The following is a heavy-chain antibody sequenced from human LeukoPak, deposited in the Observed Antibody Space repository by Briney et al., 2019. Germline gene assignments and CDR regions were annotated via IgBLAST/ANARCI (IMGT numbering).Heavy chain of an antibody. V-gene: IGHV4-59*01. D-gene: IGHD3-22*01. J-gene: IGHJ5*02. Sequence: KPSETLSLTCTVSGGSISSYYWSWIRQPPGKGLEWIGYIYYSGSTNYNPSLKSRVTMSMETSKNQLSLRLSSVTAADTAVYYCARGHVSPTMIVAAGWFAPWGQGTLVTVSS. CDR1: GGSISSYY. CDR2: IYYSGST. CDR3: ARGHVSPTMIVAAGWFAP.